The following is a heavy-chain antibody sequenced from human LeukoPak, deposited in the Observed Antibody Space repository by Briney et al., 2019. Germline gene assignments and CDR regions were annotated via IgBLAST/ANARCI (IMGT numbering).Heavy chain of an antibody. D-gene: IGHD3-22*01. V-gene: IGHV3-21*01. CDR3: SRDHTSGSYSFDY. Sequence: GGSLRLSCVVSGITFSSYEMNWVRQAPGKGLEWVSSISSSSSYIDYADSVMGRFAISRDNAKNSLYLQMNSLRAEDTAVYYCSRDHTSGSYSFDYWGQGTLVTVSS. J-gene: IGHJ4*02. CDR2: ISSSSSYI. CDR1: GITFSSYE.